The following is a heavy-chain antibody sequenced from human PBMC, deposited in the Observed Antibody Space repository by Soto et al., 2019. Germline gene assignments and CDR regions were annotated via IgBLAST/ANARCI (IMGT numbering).Heavy chain of an antibody. D-gene: IGHD2-15*01. J-gene: IGHJ6*02. Sequence: QVQLVQSGAEVKKPGASVKVSCKASGYTFTSYAMHWVRQAPGQRLEWMGWINAGNGNTKYSQKFQGRVTITRDTSASTAYMELGSLRSEDTAVYYCARFPYCSGGSCYQPDYYYYGMDVWGQGTTVTVSS. CDR3: ARFPYCSGGSCYQPDYYYYGMDV. V-gene: IGHV1-3*01. CDR2: INAGNGNT. CDR1: GYTFTSYA.